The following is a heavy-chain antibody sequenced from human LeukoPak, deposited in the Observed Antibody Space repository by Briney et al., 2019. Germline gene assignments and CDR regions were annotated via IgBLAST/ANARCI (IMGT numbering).Heavy chain of an antibody. Sequence: PGGSLRLSCAASGFTFSNYGLSWVRQAPGKGLEWVANIKQDGSEKYYVDSVKGRFTISRDNAKNSLYLQMNSLRAEDTAIYYCAKGGKAVAGTADYYYMAVWGKGTTVTVSS. J-gene: IGHJ6*03. CDR3: AKGGKAVAGTADYYYMAV. CDR1: GFTFSNYG. CDR2: IKQDGSEK. D-gene: IGHD6-19*01. V-gene: IGHV3-7*03.